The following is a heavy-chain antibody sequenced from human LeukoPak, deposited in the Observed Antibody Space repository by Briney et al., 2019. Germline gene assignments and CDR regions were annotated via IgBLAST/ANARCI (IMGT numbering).Heavy chain of an antibody. V-gene: IGHV4-39*07. J-gene: IGHJ4*02. CDR1: GGSISSSSYY. D-gene: IGHD2-8*01. CDR2: IYYSGST. Sequence: SETLSLTCTVSGGSISSSSYYWGWIRQPPGKGLEWIGSIYYSGSTYYNPSLKSRVTISVDTSKNQFSLKLSSVTAADTAVYYCARAPHDIVLMVYAIPDYFDYWGQGTLVTVSS. CDR3: ARAPHDIVLMVYAIPDYFDY.